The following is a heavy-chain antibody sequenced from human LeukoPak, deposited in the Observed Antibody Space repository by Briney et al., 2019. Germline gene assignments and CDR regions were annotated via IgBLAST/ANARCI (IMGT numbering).Heavy chain of an antibody. J-gene: IGHJ4*02. V-gene: IGHV1-69*05. CDR3: AREVSYYFDY. Sequence: SVKVSCKASGGTFSSYAISWVRQAPGQGLEWMGGIIPIFGTANYAQKLQGRVTITTDESTSTAYTELSSLRSEDTAVYYCAREVSYYFDYWGQGTLVTVSS. CDR1: GGTFSSYA. CDR2: IIPIFGTA.